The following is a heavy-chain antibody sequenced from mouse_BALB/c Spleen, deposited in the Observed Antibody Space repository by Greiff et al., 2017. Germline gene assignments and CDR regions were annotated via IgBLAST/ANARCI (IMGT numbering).Heavy chain of an antibody. CDR3: TIYDGYSYAMDY. CDR2: IYPGNSDT. D-gene: IGHD2-3*01. V-gene: IGHV1-5*01. Sequence: VQLKQSGTVLARPGASVKMSCKASGYTFTSYWMHWVKQRPGQGLEWIGAIYPGNSDTSYNQKFKGKAKLTAVTSTSTAYMELSSLTNEDSAVYYCTIYDGYSYAMDYWGQGTSVTVSS. CDR1: GYTFTSYW. J-gene: IGHJ4*01.